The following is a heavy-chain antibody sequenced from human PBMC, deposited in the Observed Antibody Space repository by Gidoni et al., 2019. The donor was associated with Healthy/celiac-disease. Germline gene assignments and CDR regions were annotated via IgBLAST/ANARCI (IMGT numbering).Heavy chain of an antibody. CDR1: GFTVRSNY. CDR2: IYSGGST. V-gene: IGHV3-53*01. CDR3: ARDGNGDYARWYFDL. Sequence: EVQLVESGGGLIQPGGSLRLSCAASGFTVRSNYMSWVRQAPGKGLEWVSVIYSGGSTYYADSVKGRFTISRDNSKNTLYLQMNSLRAEDTAVYYCARDGNGDYARWYFDLWGRGTLVTVSS. D-gene: IGHD4-17*01. J-gene: IGHJ2*01.